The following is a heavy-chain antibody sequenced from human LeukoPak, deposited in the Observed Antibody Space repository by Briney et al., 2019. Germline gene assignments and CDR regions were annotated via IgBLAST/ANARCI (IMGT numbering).Heavy chain of an antibody. D-gene: IGHD3-22*01. Sequence: PGGSLRLSCAASGFTFSSYGMHWVRQAPGKGLEWVAVIWYDGSNKYYADSVKGRFTISRDNSKNTLYLQMNSLRAEDTAVYYCAKDPRYYCDSSGYYPYYFDYWGQGTLVTVSS. J-gene: IGHJ4*02. V-gene: IGHV3-33*06. CDR1: GFTFSSYG. CDR3: AKDPRYYCDSSGYYPYYFDY. CDR2: IWYDGSNK.